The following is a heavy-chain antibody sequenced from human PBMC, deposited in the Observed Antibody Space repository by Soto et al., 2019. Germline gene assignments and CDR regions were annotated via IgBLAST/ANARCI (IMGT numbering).Heavy chain of an antibody. Sequence: GGSLRLSCAASGFTFDDYAMHWVRQAPGKGLEWVSGISWNSGSIGYADSVKGRFTISRDNAKNSLYLQMNSLRAEDTALYYCAKDAYPYYYDSPHAFDIWGQGTMVTVSS. V-gene: IGHV3-9*01. D-gene: IGHD3-22*01. CDR1: GFTFDDYA. CDR2: ISWNSGSI. J-gene: IGHJ3*02. CDR3: AKDAYPYYYDSPHAFDI.